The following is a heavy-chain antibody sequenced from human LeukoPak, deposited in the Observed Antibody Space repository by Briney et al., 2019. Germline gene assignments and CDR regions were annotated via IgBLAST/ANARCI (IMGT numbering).Heavy chain of an antibody. D-gene: IGHD4-17*01. Sequence: SETLSLTCAVYGGSFSGYYWSWIRQPPGKGLEWIGEINHSGSTNYNPSLKSRVTISVDTSKNQFSLKLSSVTAADTAVYYCARDPGTHGDFDYWGQGTLVTVSS. J-gene: IGHJ4*02. CDR2: INHSGST. CDR3: ARDPGTHGDFDY. CDR1: GGSFSGYY. V-gene: IGHV4-34*01.